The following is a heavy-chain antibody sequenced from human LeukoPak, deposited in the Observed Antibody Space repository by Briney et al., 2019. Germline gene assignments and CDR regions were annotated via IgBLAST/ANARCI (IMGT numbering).Heavy chain of an antibody. CDR1: GGSISSHY. D-gene: IGHD6-19*01. V-gene: IGHV4-59*11. CDR2: VYYSGST. Sequence: PSETLSLTCTVSGGSISSHYWSWIRQPPGKGLEWIGYVYYSGSTNYNPSLKSRVTISVDTSENQFSLKLTSVTAADTAVYYCARGMGSGWPPAYYYGMDVWGQGTTVTVSS. J-gene: IGHJ6*02. CDR3: ARGMGSGWPPAYYYGMDV.